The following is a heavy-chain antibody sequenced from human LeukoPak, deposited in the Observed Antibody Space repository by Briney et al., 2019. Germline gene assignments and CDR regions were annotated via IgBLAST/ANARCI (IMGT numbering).Heavy chain of an antibody. CDR3: AKAIDSSNWLPDY. J-gene: IGHJ4*02. Sequence: GGSLRLSCAASGFTFNRYAMSWVRQAPGKGLEWVSTISGSGSSTYYADSVKGRLTISRDNSKNTLYLQMNSLRAEDTAVYYCAKAIDSSNWLPDYWGQGTLVTVSS. CDR2: ISGSGSST. V-gene: IGHV3-23*01. CDR1: GFTFNRYA. D-gene: IGHD6-13*01.